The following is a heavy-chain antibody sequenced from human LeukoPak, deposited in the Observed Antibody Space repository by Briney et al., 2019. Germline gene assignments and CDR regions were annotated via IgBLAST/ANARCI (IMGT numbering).Heavy chain of an antibody. CDR2: INHSGST. Sequence: PSETLSLTCAVYGGSFSGYYWSWIRQPPGKGLEWIGEINHSGSTNYNPSLKSRVTISVDTSKNQFSLKLSSVTAADTAVYYCARLRYDYLWGNSPQNYYYYMDVWGEGTTVTISS. CDR3: ARLRYDYLWGNSPQNYYYYMDV. CDR1: GGSFSGYY. D-gene: IGHD3-16*01. V-gene: IGHV4-34*01. J-gene: IGHJ6*03.